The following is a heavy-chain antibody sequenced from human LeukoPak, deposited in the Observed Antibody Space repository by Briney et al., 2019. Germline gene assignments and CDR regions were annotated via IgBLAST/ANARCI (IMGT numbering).Heavy chain of an antibody. Sequence: PGGSLRLSCAASGFTFSSYGMHWVRQAPGKGLEWVAFIRYDGSNKYYADSVKGRFTTSRDNSKNTLYLQMNSLRAEDTAVYYCAKDMTTATGFVDYWGQGTLVTVSS. V-gene: IGHV3-30*02. CDR1: GFTFSSYG. CDR3: AKDMTTATGFVDY. J-gene: IGHJ4*02. D-gene: IGHD4-17*01. CDR2: IRYDGSNK.